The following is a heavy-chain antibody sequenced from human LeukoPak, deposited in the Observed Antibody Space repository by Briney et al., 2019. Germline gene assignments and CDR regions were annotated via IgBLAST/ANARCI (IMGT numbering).Heavy chain of an antibody. D-gene: IGHD3-22*01. CDR1: GFSVSGNY. CDR2: IYSGGAT. CDR3: ARWKMEGIVVDVFDI. J-gene: IGHJ3*02. Sequence: GGSLRLSCAASGFSVSGNYMSWVRQAPGKGLEWVSTIYSGGATYYTDSVKGRFTMSRHTSKNTLDLQMNSLRVEDTAVYYCARWKMEGIVVDVFDIWGQGTRVTVSS. V-gene: IGHV3-53*04.